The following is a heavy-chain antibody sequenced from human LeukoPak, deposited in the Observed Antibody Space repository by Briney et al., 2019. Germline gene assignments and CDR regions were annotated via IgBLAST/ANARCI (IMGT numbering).Heavy chain of an antibody. CDR1: GYTFTSYY. CDR3: ARVLATVTTCLGY. V-gene: IGHV1-46*01. CDR2: INPSGGST. Sequence: ASVTVSCTASGYTFTSYYMHWVRQAPGQGLEGMGIINPSGGSTSYAQKFQGRVTMTRDTSTSTVYMELSSLRSEDTAVYYCARVLATVTTCLGYWGQGTLVTVSS. J-gene: IGHJ4*02. D-gene: IGHD4-17*01.